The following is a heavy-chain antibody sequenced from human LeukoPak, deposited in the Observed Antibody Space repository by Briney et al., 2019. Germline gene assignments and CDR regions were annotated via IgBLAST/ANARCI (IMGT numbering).Heavy chain of an antibody. CDR1: GGSISSSSYY. V-gene: IGHV4-39*07. D-gene: IGHD5-12*01. CDR3: ARVTGYGYSLPLYYFDY. CDR2: IYYSGST. J-gene: IGHJ4*02. Sequence: SETLSLTCTVSGGSISSSSYYWGWIRQPPGKGLEWIGSIYYSGSTYYNPSLKSRVTISVDTSKNQFSLKLSSVTAADTAVYYCARVTGYGYSLPLYYFDYWGQGTLVTVSS.